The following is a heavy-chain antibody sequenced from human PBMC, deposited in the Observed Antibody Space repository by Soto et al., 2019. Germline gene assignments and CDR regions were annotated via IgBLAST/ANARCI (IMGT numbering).Heavy chain of an antibody. J-gene: IGHJ4*01. CDR2: ISYDGGDK. V-gene: IGHV3-30-3*01. Sequence: GGSLRLSCAASGFTFSSYAMHWVRQTPGKGLEWVAVISYDGGDKYYADSVKGRFTISRDNSKNTLYLQMNSLRAEDTAVYYCAKDRSRVPITGNFDYWGHGTLVTVSS. CDR1: GFTFSSYA. D-gene: IGHD1-20*01. CDR3: AKDRSRVPITGNFDY.